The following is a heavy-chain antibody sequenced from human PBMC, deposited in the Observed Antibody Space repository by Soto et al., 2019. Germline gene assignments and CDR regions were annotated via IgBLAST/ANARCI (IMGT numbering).Heavy chain of an antibody. CDR2: IYYTGST. J-gene: IGHJ2*01. CDR1: GASIRSGDYY. D-gene: IGHD3-16*01. CDR3: ATRKGGGEYWHFDL. Sequence: QVQLQESGSGLVKPSQTLSLTCTVSGASIRSGDYYWSWIRQHPEKGLEWIGYIYYTGSTFYNPSLKSRIDISIDRSKNPFPLNLSSGTAADTALYYCATRKGGGEYWHFDLWGRGTLVTVSS. V-gene: IGHV4-31*03.